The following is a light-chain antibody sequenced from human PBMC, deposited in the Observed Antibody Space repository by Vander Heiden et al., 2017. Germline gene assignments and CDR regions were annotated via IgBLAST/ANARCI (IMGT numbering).Light chain of an antibody. J-gene: IGKJ4*01. Sequence: EIVMTQSPATLSVSPGERAILSCRASQSVTSNLAWYQQKPGQAPRLLIYGASTRATGTPARFSGSGSGTEFTLTISSLQSEDFAVYYCQQYINWPPLTLGGGTKVEIK. CDR3: QQYINWPPLT. CDR2: GAS. CDR1: QSVTSN. V-gene: IGKV3-15*01.